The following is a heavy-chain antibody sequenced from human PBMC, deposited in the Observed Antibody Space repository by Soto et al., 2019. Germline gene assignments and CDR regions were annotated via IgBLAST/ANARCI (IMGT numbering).Heavy chain of an antibody. J-gene: IGHJ4*02. CDR3: ARPSMLASGTY. CDR2: ILGNGGDT. D-gene: IGHD6-13*01. CDR1: GFTVRDYA. Sequence: GSLRLACVASGFTVRDYAMSWVRQAPGKGLEWVAAILGNGGDTGYADSVKGRFTISRDNSQNTLYLRLNSLRAEDTAVYYCARPSMLASGTYWGQGTLVTVSS. V-gene: IGHV3-23*01.